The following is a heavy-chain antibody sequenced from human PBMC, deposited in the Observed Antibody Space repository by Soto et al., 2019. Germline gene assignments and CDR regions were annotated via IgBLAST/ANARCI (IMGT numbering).Heavy chain of an antibody. CDR2: IYWDDDK. D-gene: IGHD3-10*01. J-gene: IGHJ5*02. CDR1: GFSLSTTGVG. Sequence: QITLKESGPTLVRPTQTLTLTCTFSGFSLSTTGVGVGWIRQPPGKALEWLALIYWDDDKRYSPSLKSRITITKDTSKNEVILTMTNMDPVDTATYYCAQRLIDYGLGRERATYFDPGGQGTLVTVSS. CDR3: AQRLIDYGLGRERATYFDP. V-gene: IGHV2-5*02.